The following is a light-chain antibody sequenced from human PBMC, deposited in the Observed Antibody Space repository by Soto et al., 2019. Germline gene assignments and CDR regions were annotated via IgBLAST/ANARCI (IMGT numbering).Light chain of an antibody. Sequence: EIVLTQTPGPLSLSPGERATLSCRASQSVTSSHLAWYQQKPGQAPRLLIYGASTRATGIPDRFSGSGSDTDFSLTIRRLDPEDFAMYYCQQYGSSPRTFGQGTKVEI. CDR2: GAS. J-gene: IGKJ1*01. V-gene: IGKV3-20*01. CDR3: QQYGSSPRT. CDR1: QSVTSSH.